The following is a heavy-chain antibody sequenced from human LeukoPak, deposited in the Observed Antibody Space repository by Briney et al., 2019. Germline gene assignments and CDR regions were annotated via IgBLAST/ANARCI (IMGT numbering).Heavy chain of an antibody. CDR2: IYPGDSDT. D-gene: IGHD2-2*01. V-gene: IGHV5-51*01. CDR1: GYSFTSYW. CDR3: ARELYCSSTNCDYGMDV. Sequence: GESLKISCKGSGYSFTSYWIGWVRQVPGKGLEWMGIIYPGDSDTRYSPSFQGQVTISADKSISTAYLQWSSLKASDTAMYYCARELYCSSTNCDYGMDVWGQGTTVTVSS. J-gene: IGHJ6*02.